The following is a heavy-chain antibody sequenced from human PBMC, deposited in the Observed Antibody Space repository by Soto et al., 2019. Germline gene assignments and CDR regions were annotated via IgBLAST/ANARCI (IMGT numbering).Heavy chain of an antibody. V-gene: IGHV3-66*01. CDR1: GFTVSTDW. J-gene: IGHJ6*02. CDR3: VRENYYYGMDV. Sequence: EVQLVESGGGLVQPGGSLRLSCAASGFTVSTDWMYWVRQAPGKGLEWVSVIRSGGNTYYADSVEGRFTISRDNSKNTVYLQMNCLRDEDTAVYYCVRENYYYGMDVWGQGTTVTVSS. CDR2: IRSGGNT.